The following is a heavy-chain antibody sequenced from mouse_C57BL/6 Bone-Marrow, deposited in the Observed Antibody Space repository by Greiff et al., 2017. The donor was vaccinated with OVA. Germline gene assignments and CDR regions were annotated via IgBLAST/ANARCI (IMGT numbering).Heavy chain of an antibody. J-gene: IGHJ2*01. CDR3: STVVEGY. D-gene: IGHD1-1*01. Sequence: EVKVVESGAELVRPGASVKLSCTASGFNIKDDYMHWVKQRPEQGLEWIGWIDPENGDTEYASKFQGKATITADTSSNTAYLQLSSLTSEDTAVYYCSTVVEGYWGQGTTLTVSS. CDR1: GFNIKDDY. CDR2: IDPENGDT. V-gene: IGHV14-4*01.